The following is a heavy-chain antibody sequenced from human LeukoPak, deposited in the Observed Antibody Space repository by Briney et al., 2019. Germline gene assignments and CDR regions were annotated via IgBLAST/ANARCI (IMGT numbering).Heavy chain of an antibody. CDR3: ARERGPNTGYMDV. CDR1: GGTFSSYA. J-gene: IGHJ6*02. CDR2: IIPIFGTA. Sequence: SVNVSCKASGGTFSSYAISWVRQAPGQGLEWMGGIIPIFGTANYAQKFQGRVTITADESTSTAYMELSSLRSEDTAVYYCARERGPNTGYMDVWGQGTTVTVSS. D-gene: IGHD3-9*01. V-gene: IGHV1-69*13.